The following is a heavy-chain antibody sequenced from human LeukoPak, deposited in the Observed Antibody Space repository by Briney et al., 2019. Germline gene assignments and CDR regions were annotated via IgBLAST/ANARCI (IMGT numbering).Heavy chain of an antibody. D-gene: IGHD5-18*01. J-gene: IGHJ4*02. V-gene: IGHV1-69*13. CDR2: IIPIFGTA. CDR1: GGTFSSYA. Sequence: VASVKVSCKASGGTFSSYAISWVRQAPGQGLEWMGGIIPIFGTANYAQKFQGRVTITADESTSTAYMELRSLRSDDTAVYYCARDVDTAMTGYWGQGTLVTVSS. CDR3: ARDVDTAMTGY.